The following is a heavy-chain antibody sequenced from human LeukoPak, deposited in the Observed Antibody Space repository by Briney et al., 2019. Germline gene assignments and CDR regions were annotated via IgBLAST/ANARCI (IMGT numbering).Heavy chain of an antibody. D-gene: IGHD2-15*01. J-gene: IGHJ4*02. Sequence: PGGSLRLSCAASGFTFSSYGMHWVRQAPGKGLEWVAVISYDGSNKYYADSVEGRFTISRDNSKNTLYLQMNSLRAEDTAVYYCAKDLAVVVVAADAFDYWGQGTLVTVSS. CDR1: GFTFSSYG. CDR2: ISYDGSNK. V-gene: IGHV3-30*18. CDR3: AKDLAVVVVAADAFDY.